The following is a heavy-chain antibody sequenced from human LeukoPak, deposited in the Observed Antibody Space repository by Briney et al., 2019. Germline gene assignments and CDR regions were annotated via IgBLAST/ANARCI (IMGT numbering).Heavy chain of an antibody. D-gene: IGHD3-10*01. CDR1: GFTVSSYA. CDR2: ISYDGSHK. V-gene: IGHV3-30*04. CDR3: AREVTMVRGVINHFDY. J-gene: IGHJ4*02. Sequence: GGSLRLSCAASGFTVSSYAMHWVRQAPGKGLEWGALISYDGSHKYYADSVKGRFTISRDNAKNSLYLQMNSLRAEDTAVYYCAREVTMVRGVINHFDYWGQGTLVTVSS.